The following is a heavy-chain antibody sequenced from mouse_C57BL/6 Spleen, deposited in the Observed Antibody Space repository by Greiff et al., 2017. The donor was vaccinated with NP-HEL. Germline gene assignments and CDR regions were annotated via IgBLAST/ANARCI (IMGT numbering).Heavy chain of an antibody. CDR2: ISDGGSYT. J-gene: IGHJ2*01. V-gene: IGHV5-4*01. CDR1: GFTFSSYA. Sequence: EVMLVESGGGLVKPGGSLKLSCAASGFTFSSYAMSWVRQTPEKRLEWVATISDGGSYTYYPDNVKGRFTISRDNAKNNLYLQMSHLKSEDTAMYYCARDEGMITTRGYYFDYWGQGTTLTVSS. CDR3: ARDEGMITTRGYYFDY. D-gene: IGHD2-4*01.